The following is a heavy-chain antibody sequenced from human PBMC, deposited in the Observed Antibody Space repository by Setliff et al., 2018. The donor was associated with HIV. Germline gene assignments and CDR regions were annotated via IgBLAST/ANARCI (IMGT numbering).Heavy chain of an antibody. Sequence: PGGSLRLSCAASGLTVSSNYMSWVRQAPGKGLEWVSVIYSGGSTYYADSVKGRFTISRDNSKNTLYLQMNSLRAEDTAVYYCARLAPTYYYDSSGYYYPYYFDYWGQGTLVTVSS. J-gene: IGHJ4*02. CDR3: ARLAPTYYYDSSGYYYPYYFDY. CDR1: GLTVSSNY. D-gene: IGHD3-22*01. CDR2: IYSGGST. V-gene: IGHV3-53*01.